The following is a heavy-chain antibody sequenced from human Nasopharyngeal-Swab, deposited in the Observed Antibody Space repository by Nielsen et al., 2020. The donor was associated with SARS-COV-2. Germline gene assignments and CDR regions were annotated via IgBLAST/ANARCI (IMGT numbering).Heavy chain of an antibody. Sequence: GESLKISCAASGFTFSSYEMNWIRQAPGKGLGWVSYISTSGRSTDSADSVKGRFTISRDNANNLLYLQMNSLRAEDTAIYFCARELYCAGNCPPDYWGQGTPVTVSS. V-gene: IGHV3-48*03. CDR3: ARELYCAGNCPPDY. CDR2: ISTSGRST. J-gene: IGHJ4*02. D-gene: IGHD2-21*02. CDR1: GFTFSSYE.